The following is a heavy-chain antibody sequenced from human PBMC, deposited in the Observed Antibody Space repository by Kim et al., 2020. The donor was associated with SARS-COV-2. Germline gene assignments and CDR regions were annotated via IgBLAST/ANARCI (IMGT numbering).Heavy chain of an antibody. CDR3: TRHLEAGPHYYYYYGMDV. CDR2: IRSKANSYAT. J-gene: IGHJ6*02. Sequence: GGSLRLSCAASGFTFSGSAMHWVRQASGKGLEWVGRIRSKANSYATAYAASVKGRFTISRDDSKNTAYLQMNSLKTEDTAVYYCTRHLEAGPHYYYYYGMDVWGQGTTVTVSS. D-gene: IGHD1-1*01. V-gene: IGHV3-73*01. CDR1: GFTFSGSA.